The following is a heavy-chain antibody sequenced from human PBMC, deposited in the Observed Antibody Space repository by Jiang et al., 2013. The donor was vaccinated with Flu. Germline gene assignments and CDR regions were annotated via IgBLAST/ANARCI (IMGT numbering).Heavy chain of an antibody. V-gene: IGHV1-69*06. CDR3: ARSPGVGESPGGSYRSFDY. J-gene: IGHJ4*02. CDR2: IIPIFGTA. Sequence: SSVKVSCKASGGTFSSYAISWVRQAPGQGLEWMGGIIPIFGTANYAQKFQGRVTITADKSTSTAYMELSSLRSEDTAVYYCARSPGVGESPGGSYRSFDYWGQGTLVTVSS. D-gene: IGHD1-26*01. CDR1: GGTFSSYA.